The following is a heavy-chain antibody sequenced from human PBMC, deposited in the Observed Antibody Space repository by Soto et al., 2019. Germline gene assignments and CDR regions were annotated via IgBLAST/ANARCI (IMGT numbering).Heavy chain of an antibody. Sequence: QVQLVQSGAEVKKPGASVKVSCKASGYTFTSYYIHWVRQAPGQGLEWVGIINHSVVSTTYAQKFQGRVTMTRDTSTSKNYLELSSLRSEDTAMYYCARERVSTVDNYYYGMDVWGQGTTVTVAS. CDR3: ARERVSTVDNYYYGMDV. CDR1: GYTFTSYY. J-gene: IGHJ6*02. CDR2: INHSVVST. V-gene: IGHV1-46*01. D-gene: IGHD1-26*01.